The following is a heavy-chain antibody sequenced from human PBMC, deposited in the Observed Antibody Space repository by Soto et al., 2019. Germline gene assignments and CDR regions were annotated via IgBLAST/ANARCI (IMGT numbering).Heavy chain of an antibody. D-gene: IGHD3-16*01. V-gene: IGHV4-34*09. J-gene: IGHJ6*02. CDR3: ARDGGSQGYGMDV. Sequence: SETLSLTCAVYGGSFSGYYWSWIRQPPGKGLECIGYIYYRGSTYYNPSLKSRVTISVDTSKNQFSLKLTSVTAADTAVYYCARDGGSQGYGMDVWGQGTTVTVSS. CDR1: GGSFSGYY. CDR2: IYYRGST.